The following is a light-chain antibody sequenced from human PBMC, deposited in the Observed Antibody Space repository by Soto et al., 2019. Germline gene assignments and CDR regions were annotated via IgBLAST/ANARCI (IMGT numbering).Light chain of an antibody. CDR1: QSVSSNY. J-gene: IGKJ4*01. CDR2: GAS. CDR3: HQYDSSPLT. Sequence: EIVLTQSPGTLSLSPGERATLSCRASQSVSSNYLAWYQQKPGQAPRLLIYGASNRATGIPDRFSGSGSGTDFTLTISRLEPEDFAVYYCHQYDSSPLTFGGGNKVEIK. V-gene: IGKV3-20*01.